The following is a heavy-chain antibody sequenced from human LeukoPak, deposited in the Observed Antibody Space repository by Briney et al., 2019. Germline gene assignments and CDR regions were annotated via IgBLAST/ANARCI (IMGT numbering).Heavy chain of an antibody. D-gene: IGHD1-20*01. CDR2: MNPNSGNT. CDR3: ATDRYNWNDGGYYFDY. V-gene: IGHV1-8*01. Sequence: ASVKVSCKASGYTFTSYDINWVRQATGQGLEWMGWMNPNSGNTGYAQKFQGRVTMTRNTSISTAYMELSSLRSEDTAVYYCATDRYNWNDGGYYFDYWGQGTLVTVSS. J-gene: IGHJ4*02. CDR1: GYTFTSYD.